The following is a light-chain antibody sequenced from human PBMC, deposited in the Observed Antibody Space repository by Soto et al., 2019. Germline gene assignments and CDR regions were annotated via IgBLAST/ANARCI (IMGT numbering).Light chain of an antibody. Sequence: RVMTQSPATLSVSPGERATLSCRASQSVSSNLAWYQQKPGQAPRLLIYGSSTRATGIPARFSGSGYGTEFTLTISSLQSEDFAVYYCQQYNNWPRTFGQGTKVDIK. CDR1: QSVSSN. V-gene: IGKV3-15*01. J-gene: IGKJ1*01. CDR2: GSS. CDR3: QQYNNWPRT.